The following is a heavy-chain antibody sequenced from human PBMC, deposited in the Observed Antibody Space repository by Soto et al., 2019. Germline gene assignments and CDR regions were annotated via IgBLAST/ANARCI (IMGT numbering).Heavy chain of an antibody. CDR2: IYYSGST. V-gene: IGHV4-59*12. Sequence: SETLSLTCTVSGGSISSYYWSWIRQPPGKGLEWIGEIYYSGSTNYNPSLKSRVTISVDTSKNQFSLKLSSVTAADTAVYYCARTPSPPYDFYYMDVWGKGTTVTVSS. J-gene: IGHJ6*03. CDR3: ARTPSPPYDFYYMDV. CDR1: GGSISSYY.